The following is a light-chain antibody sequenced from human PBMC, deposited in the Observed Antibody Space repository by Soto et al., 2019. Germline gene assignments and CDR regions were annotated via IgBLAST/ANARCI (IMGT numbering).Light chain of an antibody. CDR3: HQYNTWPPT. V-gene: IGKV3-15*01. CDR1: QSVRSN. J-gene: IGKJ1*01. CDR2: GAS. Sequence: EIQMAQSPATMSVSPGEPATLSCRASQSVRSNLAWYQQRPGQAPRLLIYGASTRATGVPARVSGSASGTEFTLTISSLQSEDFTVYSCHQYNTWPPTFGQGTQVEIK.